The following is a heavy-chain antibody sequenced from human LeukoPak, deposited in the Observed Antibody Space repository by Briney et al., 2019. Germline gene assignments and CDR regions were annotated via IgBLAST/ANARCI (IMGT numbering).Heavy chain of an antibody. CDR2: ISGSGGST. CDR3: AKDARITMIVVVMDFDY. D-gene: IGHD3-22*01. Sequence: PGGSLRLSCAASGFTFSSYAMSWVRQAPGKGLEWVSAISGSGGSTYYADSVKGRFTISRDNSKNTLYLQMNSLRAEDTAVYYCAKDARITMIVVVMDFDYWGQGTLVTVSS. V-gene: IGHV3-23*01. CDR1: GFTFSSYA. J-gene: IGHJ4*02.